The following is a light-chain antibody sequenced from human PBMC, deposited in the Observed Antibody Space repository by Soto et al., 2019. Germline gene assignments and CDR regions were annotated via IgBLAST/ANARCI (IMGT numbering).Light chain of an antibody. V-gene: IGKV3-15*01. CDR3: QQYNNGGVT. J-gene: IGKJ4*01. CDR2: GAS. Sequence: EIVMTQSPATLSVSPGERATLSCRASQSVSSNLARYQQKPGQAPRLLIYGASTRATGIPARFSGSGSGTEFTLTISSLQSEDFAVYYCQQYNNGGVTFGGGTKVDIK. CDR1: QSVSSN.